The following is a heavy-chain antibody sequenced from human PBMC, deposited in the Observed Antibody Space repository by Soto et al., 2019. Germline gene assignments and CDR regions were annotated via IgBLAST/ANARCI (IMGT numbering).Heavy chain of an antibody. CDR3: VRVSDWFDP. V-gene: IGHV4-59*01. CDR1: GGSISSYY. CDR2: ISYSGST. J-gene: IGHJ5*02. Sequence: PSETLSLTCSVSGGSISSYYWSWIRQPPGKGLEWIGYISYSGSTKYNPSLKSRVTVLKDRSQNQFSLKLTYVTAADTAVYYCVRVSDWFDPWGQGTLVTVSS.